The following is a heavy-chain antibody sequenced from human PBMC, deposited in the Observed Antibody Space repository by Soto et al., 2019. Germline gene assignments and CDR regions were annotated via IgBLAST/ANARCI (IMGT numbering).Heavy chain of an antibody. Sequence: APVKVRCKESGYTFTSYGFSWVRQAPGQGLEWMGWISAYNGNTNYAQKLQGRVTMTTDTSTSTAYMELRSLRSDDTAVYYCARMLLGQHPEWFDFWGQGTPVIVSS. CDR2: ISAYNGNT. CDR3: ARMLLGQHPEWFDF. J-gene: IGHJ5*01. CDR1: GYTFTSYG. V-gene: IGHV1-18*01. D-gene: IGHD2-15*01.